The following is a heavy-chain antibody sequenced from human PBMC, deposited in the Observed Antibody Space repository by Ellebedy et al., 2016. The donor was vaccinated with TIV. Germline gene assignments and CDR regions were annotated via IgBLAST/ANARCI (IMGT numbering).Heavy chain of an antibody. V-gene: IGHV4-34*01. J-gene: IGHJ4*02. CDR3: ARAFPYSSGWAFDY. D-gene: IGHD6-19*01. CDR2: INYSGST. CDR1: GGSFSGYY. Sequence: MPSETLSLTCAVYGGSFSGYYWSWIRQPPGKGLEWIGEINYSGSTSYNPSPKSRVSISVDTSSNQFSLKLYPVTAADTAVYYCARAFPYSSGWAFDYWGQGTLITVSS.